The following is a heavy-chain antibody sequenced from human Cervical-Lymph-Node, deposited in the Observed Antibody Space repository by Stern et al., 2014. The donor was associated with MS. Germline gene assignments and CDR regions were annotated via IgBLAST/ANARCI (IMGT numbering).Heavy chain of an antibody. CDR2: IHPSDSDT. J-gene: IGHJ4*02. V-gene: IGHV5-51*01. Sequence: QLVQSGAEVTKPGESLKISCKGSGYSFTNYWIGWVRQMPGKGLEWMGIIHPSDSDTRYSPSFQGQVTISVDKSIRTAYLHWSSLKASDTAMYYCARSAYSIITSFDYWGQGTLVTVSS. D-gene: IGHD4-11*01. CDR3: ARSAYSIITSFDY. CDR1: GYSFTNYW.